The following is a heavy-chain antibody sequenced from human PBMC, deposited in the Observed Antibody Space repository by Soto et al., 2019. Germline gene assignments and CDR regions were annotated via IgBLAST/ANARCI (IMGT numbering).Heavy chain of an antibody. J-gene: IGHJ6*02. CDR1: GYTFTSYG. Sequence: ASVKVSCKASGYTFTSYGISWVRQAPGQGLEWMGWISAYNGNTNYAQKLQGGVTMTTDTSTSTAYMELRSLRSDDTALYYCAKTLVPPDYYGMDVWGQGTTVTVSS. D-gene: IGHD6-13*01. V-gene: IGHV1-18*04. CDR3: AKTLVPPDYYGMDV. CDR2: ISAYNGNT.